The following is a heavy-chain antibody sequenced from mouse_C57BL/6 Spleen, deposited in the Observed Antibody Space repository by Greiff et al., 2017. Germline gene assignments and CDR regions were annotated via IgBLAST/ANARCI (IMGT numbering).Heavy chain of an antibody. CDR3: APGPSYAMDY. D-gene: IGHD4-1*01. V-gene: IGHV1-82*01. J-gene: IGHJ4*01. CDR2: IYPGDGDT. CDR1: GYAFSSSW. Sequence: QVQLKESGPELVKPGASVKISCKASGYAFSSSWMNWVKQRPGKGLEWIGRIYPGDGDTNYNGKFKGKATLTADKSSSTAYMQLCSLTSEDSAVYFCAPGPSYAMDYWGQGTSVTVSS.